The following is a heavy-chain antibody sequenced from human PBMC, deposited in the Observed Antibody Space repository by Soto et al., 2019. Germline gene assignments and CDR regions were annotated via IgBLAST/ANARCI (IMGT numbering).Heavy chain of an antibody. CDR2: LWHDGSNE. D-gene: IGHD6-13*01. CDR3: ARVAYSTSWASFDF. V-gene: IGHV3-33*01. CDR1: GFTFIGYG. Sequence: PGGSLRLSCAASGFTFIGYGMHWVRQAPGKGLEWVALLWHDGSNEYYADSVKGRFTISRDNSKNMFYLQMNSLRTEDTAVYYCARVAYSTSWASFDFWGQGTLVTVSS. J-gene: IGHJ4*02.